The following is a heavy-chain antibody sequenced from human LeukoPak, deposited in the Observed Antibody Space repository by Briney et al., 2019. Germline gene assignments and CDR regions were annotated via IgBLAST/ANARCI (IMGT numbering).Heavy chain of an antibody. J-gene: IGHJ3*02. Sequence: PGGSLRLSCAASGFTFSSYAMSWVRQAPGKGLEWVSAISGSGISTYYADSVKGRFTISRDGSKNTLYLQMNSLRAEDTAVYYCAKDSTFDFDTFDIWGQGTMITVSS. D-gene: IGHD2/OR15-2a*01. CDR3: AKDSTFDFDTFDI. CDR2: ISGSGIST. V-gene: IGHV3-23*01. CDR1: GFTFSSYA.